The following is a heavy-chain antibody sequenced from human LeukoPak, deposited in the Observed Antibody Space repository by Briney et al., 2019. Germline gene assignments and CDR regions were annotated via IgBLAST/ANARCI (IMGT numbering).Heavy chain of an antibody. CDR2: ISEDGRRR. Sequence: GGSLRLSCVASGFSFSSRWMSWVRQAPGKGLEWVAHISEDGRRRGYVDSPRGRFTISRDNAKDSLFLELNSLRDEDTAVYYCARDWGWAFDPWGQGTLVTVFS. V-gene: IGHV3-7*01. CDR3: ARDWGWAFDP. D-gene: IGHD3-16*01. CDR1: GFSFSSRW. J-gene: IGHJ5*02.